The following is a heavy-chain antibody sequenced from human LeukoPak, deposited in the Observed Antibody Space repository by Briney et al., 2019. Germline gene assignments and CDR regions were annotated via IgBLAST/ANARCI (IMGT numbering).Heavy chain of an antibody. CDR1: GGTFSSYA. D-gene: IGHD3-10*01. CDR2: IIPIFGTA. Sequence: ASVKVSCKASGGTFSSYAISWVRQAPGQGLEWMGGIIPIFGTANYAQKFQGRVTITADKSTSTAYMELSSLRSEDTAVYYCATHGIREYYFDYWGQGTLVTVSS. V-gene: IGHV1-69*06. CDR3: ATHGIREYYFDY. J-gene: IGHJ4*02.